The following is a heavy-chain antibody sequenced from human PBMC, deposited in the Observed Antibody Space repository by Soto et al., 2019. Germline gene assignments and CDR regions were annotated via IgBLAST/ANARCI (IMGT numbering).Heavy chain of an antibody. D-gene: IGHD3-9*01. V-gene: IGHV1-69*13. CDR3: ATYYDILTGRSMDYYYGMDV. CDR2: IIPIFGTA. CDR1: GGTFSSYA. Sequence: SVKVSCKASGGTFSSYAISWVRQAPGQGLEWVGGIIPIFGTANYAQKFQGRVTITADESTSTAYMELSSLRSEDTAVYYCATYYDILTGRSMDYYYGMDVWGQGTTVTVS. J-gene: IGHJ6*02.